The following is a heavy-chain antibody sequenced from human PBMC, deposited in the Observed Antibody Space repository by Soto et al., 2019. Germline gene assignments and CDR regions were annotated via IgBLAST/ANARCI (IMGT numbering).Heavy chain of an antibody. CDR2: IWYDGSNK. D-gene: IGHD3-16*01. CDR1: GFTFSSYG. V-gene: IGHV3-33*01. J-gene: IGHJ4*02. CDR3: ARDSIWFALGESRHFDY. Sequence: GGSLRLSCAASGFTFSSYGMHWVRQAPGKGLEWVAVIWYDGSNKYYADSVKGRFTISRDNSKNTLYLQMNSLRAEDTAVYYCARDSIWFALGESRHFDYWGQGTLVTVSS.